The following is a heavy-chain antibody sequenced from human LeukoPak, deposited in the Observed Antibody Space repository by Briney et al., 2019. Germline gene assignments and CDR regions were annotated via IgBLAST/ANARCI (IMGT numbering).Heavy chain of an antibody. CDR2: INHSGST. J-gene: IGHJ5*02. V-gene: IGHV4-34*01. CDR3: ARGGDTWNWFDP. Sequence: SETLSLTSAVYGGSFSGYYWSWIRQPPGKGLEWIGEINHSGSTNYNPSLKSRVTISVDTSKNQFSLKLSSVTAADTAVYYCARGGDTWNWFDPWGQGTLVTVSS. CDR1: GGSFSGYY. D-gene: IGHD5-18*01.